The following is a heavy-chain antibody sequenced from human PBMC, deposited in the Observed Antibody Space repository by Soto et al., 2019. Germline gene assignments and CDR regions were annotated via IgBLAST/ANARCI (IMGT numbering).Heavy chain of an antibody. CDR2: ISWNSGSI. CDR3: AKGRSGYSYGHSWFDP. J-gene: IGHJ5*02. CDR1: GFTFDDYA. D-gene: IGHD5-18*01. V-gene: IGHV3-9*01. Sequence: AGGSLRLSCAASGFTFDDYAMHWVRQAPGKGLEWVSGISWNSGSIGYADSVKGRFTISRDNAKNSLYLQMNSLRAEDTALYYCAKGRSGYSYGHSWFDPWGQGTLVTVSS.